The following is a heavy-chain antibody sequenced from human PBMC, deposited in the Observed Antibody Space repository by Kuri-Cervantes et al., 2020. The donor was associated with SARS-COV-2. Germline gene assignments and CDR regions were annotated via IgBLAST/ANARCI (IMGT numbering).Heavy chain of an antibody. CDR3: TRGLPTIDY. V-gene: IGHV3-33*01. Sequence: GGSLRLSCAASGFTFSSYGMHWARQAPGKGLEWVAVIWYDGSNKYYADSVKGRFTISRDNSKNTLYLQMNSLKTEDTAVYYCTRGLPTIDYWGQGTRVTVAS. D-gene: IGHD5/OR15-5a*01. J-gene: IGHJ4*02. CDR1: GFTFSSYG. CDR2: IWYDGSNK.